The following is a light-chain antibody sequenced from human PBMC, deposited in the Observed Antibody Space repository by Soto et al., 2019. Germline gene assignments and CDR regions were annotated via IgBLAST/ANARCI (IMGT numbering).Light chain of an antibody. Sequence: QSVLTQSPSASASLGASVKLTCTLSSGHSSYTIAWHQQQPEKGPRYLMKLNSDGSHSKGDGIPDRFSASSSGAERYLTISSLQPEDEADYYCQTWGTGIQVFGGGTKLTVL. CDR3: QTWGTGIQV. CDR2: LNSDGSH. J-gene: IGLJ2*01. CDR1: SGHSSYT. V-gene: IGLV4-69*01.